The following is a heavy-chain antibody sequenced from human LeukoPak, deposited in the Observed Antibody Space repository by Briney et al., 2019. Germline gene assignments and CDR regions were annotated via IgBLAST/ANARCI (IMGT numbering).Heavy chain of an antibody. CDR2: INHSGST. CDR1: GGSFSGYY. J-gene: IGHJ4*02. Sequence: SETLSLTCAVYGGSFSGYYWSWIRQLPGKGLEWIGEINHSGSTNYNPSLKSRVTISVDTSKNQFSLKLSSVTAADTAVYYCARGGYYDSSGQLDYWGQGTLVTVSS. V-gene: IGHV4-34*01. CDR3: ARGGYYDSSGQLDY. D-gene: IGHD3-22*01.